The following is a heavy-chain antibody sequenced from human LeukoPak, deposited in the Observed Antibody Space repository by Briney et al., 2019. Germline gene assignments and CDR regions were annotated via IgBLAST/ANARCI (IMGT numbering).Heavy chain of an antibody. Sequence: PSETLSLTCTVSGGSISSSSYYWGWIRQPPGKGLEWIGSIYYSGSTYYNPSLKSRVTISVDTSKNQFSLKLSSMTAADTAVYYCARPSRDGYNYDFDYWGQGTLVTVSS. CDR3: ARPSRDGYNYDFDY. CDR1: GGSISSSSYY. D-gene: IGHD5-24*01. J-gene: IGHJ4*02. V-gene: IGHV4-39*01. CDR2: IYYSGST.